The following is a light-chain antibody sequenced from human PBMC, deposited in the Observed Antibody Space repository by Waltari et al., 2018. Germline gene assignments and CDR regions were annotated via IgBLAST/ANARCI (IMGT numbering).Light chain of an antibody. Sequence: ETVMTQSPATLYVSPGERVTLSCRASQSVSSSLAWFQQKPGQAPRLLIYNTSTRTSGTPARFSGSGSGTEFTLTINSLQSEDFAIYYCQQYNNWPPYTFGQGTRLEMK. CDR3: QQYNNWPPYT. CDR1: QSVSSS. V-gene: IGKV3-15*01. J-gene: IGKJ2*01. CDR2: NTS.